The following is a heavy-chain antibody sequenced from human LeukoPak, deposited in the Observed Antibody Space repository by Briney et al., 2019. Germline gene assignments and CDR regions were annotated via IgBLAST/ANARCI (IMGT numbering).Heavy chain of an antibody. CDR3: AKGQYYFDY. D-gene: IGHD6-19*01. CDR1: GFTFSSYA. CDR2: ITGSGGTA. Sequence: GGSLRLSCAASGFTFSSYAMSWVRQAPGKGLEWVSTITGSGGTAFYADSVKGRFTISRDRSKNTLYLQMSSLRADDTALYYCAKGQYYFDYWGQGTLVTVSS. V-gene: IGHV3-23*01. J-gene: IGHJ4*02.